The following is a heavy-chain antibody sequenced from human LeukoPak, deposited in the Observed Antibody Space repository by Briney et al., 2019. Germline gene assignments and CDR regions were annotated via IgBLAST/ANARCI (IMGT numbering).Heavy chain of an antibody. V-gene: IGHV3-9*01. CDR2: ISWNSGSI. D-gene: IGHD3-22*01. CDR3: AKADYYDSSGSSY. J-gene: IGHJ4*02. Sequence: PGGSLRLSCAASGFTFDDYAMHWVRQAPGKGLEWVSGISWNSGSIGYADSVKGRFTISRDNAKNSLYLQMNSLRAEDTALYYCAKADYYDSSGSSYWGQGTLVTVSS. CDR1: GFTFDDYA.